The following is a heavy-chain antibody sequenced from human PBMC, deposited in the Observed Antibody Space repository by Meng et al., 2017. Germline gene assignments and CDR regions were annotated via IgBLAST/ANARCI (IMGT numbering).Heavy chain of an antibody. D-gene: IGHD5-12*01. CDR3: ARSIVATMVFDY. Sequence: QVQLGKSGAEVKKPGASVKVSCKASGYTFTGYYMHWVRQAPGQGLEWMGRINPNSGGTNYAQKFQGRVTMTRDTYISTAYMELSRLRSDDTAVYYCARSIVATMVFDYWGQGTLVTVSS. CDR2: INPNSGGT. J-gene: IGHJ4*02. CDR1: GYTFTGYY. V-gene: IGHV1-2*06.